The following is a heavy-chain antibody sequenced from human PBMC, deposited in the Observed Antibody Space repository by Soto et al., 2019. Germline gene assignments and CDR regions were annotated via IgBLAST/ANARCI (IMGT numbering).Heavy chain of an antibody. J-gene: IGHJ4*02. CDR2: VIPIFGTA. D-gene: IGHD5-18*01. V-gene: IGHV1-69*01. CDR1: GGTFSSYA. Sequence: QVQLVQSGAEVKKPGSSVKVSCKASGGTFSSYAISWVRQAPGQGLEWMGGVIPIFGTANYAQKFQGRVTMTADESTSTAYRELSSLRSEDTAVYYCARLGGEDTAIDLFDYWGQGTLVTVSS. CDR3: ARLGGEDTAIDLFDY.